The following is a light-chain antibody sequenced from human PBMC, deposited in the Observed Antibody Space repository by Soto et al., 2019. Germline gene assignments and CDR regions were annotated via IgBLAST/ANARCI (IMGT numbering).Light chain of an antibody. J-gene: IGKJ4*01. CDR3: QQHINRLS. Sequence: EIVLTQSPATLSLSPGERATLSCRASQSVSNYLAWYQQKPGQAPRLLIYDASNRATGIPARFSGSGSGTDFTLTISTLEPEDFAVYSCQQHINRLSFRGGTKV. CDR2: DAS. V-gene: IGKV3-11*01. CDR1: QSVSNY.